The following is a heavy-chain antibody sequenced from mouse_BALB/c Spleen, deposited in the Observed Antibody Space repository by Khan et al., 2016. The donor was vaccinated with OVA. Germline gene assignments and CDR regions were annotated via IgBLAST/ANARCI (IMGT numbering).Heavy chain of an antibody. CDR3: TRSWAMDY. V-gene: IGHV5-15*02. Sequence: EVQVVESGGGLVQPGGSRKLSCAASGFTFSDYGLAWVRQAPGKGPEWVALISRLAYSIYYADTVTGRFPISRENATNTLYLEMSSLRSEDTAMYYCTRSWAMDYWGQGTSVTVSS. CDR2: ISRLAYSI. J-gene: IGHJ4*01. CDR1: GFTFSDYG.